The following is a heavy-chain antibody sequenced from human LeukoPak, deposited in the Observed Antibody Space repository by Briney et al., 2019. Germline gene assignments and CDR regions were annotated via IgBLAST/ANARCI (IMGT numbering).Heavy chain of an antibody. Sequence: GESLKISCKGSGYSFTSYWIGWVRQMPGKCLEWMGIIYPGDSDTRYSPSFQGQVTISADKSISTAYLQWSSLKASDTAMYYYARLADRDGYNYFDYWGQGTLVTVSS. J-gene: IGHJ4*02. CDR1: GYSFTSYW. V-gene: IGHV5-51*01. CDR2: IYPGDSDT. D-gene: IGHD5-24*01. CDR3: ARLADRDGYNYFDY.